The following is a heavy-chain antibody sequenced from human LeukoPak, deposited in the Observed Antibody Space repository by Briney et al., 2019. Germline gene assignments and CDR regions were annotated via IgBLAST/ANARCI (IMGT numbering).Heavy chain of an antibody. V-gene: IGHV3-49*04. CDR2: IRSKAYGGTT. J-gene: IGHJ4*02. CDR3: TRNGEFYDSSGLDY. CDR1: GFTFSSYA. Sequence: GGSLRLSCAASGFTFSSYAMSWVRQAPGKGLEWVGFIRSKAYGGTTEYAASVKGRFTISRDDSKSIAYLQMNSLKAEDTAVYYCTRNGEFYDSSGLDYWGQGTLVTVSS. D-gene: IGHD3-22*01.